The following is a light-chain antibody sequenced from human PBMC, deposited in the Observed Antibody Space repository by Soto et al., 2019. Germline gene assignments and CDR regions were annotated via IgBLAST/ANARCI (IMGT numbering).Light chain of an antibody. CDR3: QQYAVSPIT. CDR1: QSVSSSY. CDR2: GAS. J-gene: IGKJ5*01. V-gene: IGKV3-20*01. Sequence: EIMLTQSPGTLSLSQGERATLSCRASQSVSSSYLAWYQQKPGQAPRLLIYGASSRATGIPDRFSGSGSGTDFTLTISRLEPEDFAVFYCQQYAVSPITFGQGTRLEI.